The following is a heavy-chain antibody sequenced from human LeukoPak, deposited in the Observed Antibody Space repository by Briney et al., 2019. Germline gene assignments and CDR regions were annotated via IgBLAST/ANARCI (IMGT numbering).Heavy chain of an antibody. CDR3: VKDYDILTGYLDY. V-gene: IGHV3-64D*06. Sequence: GGSLRLSCSASGFTFSSYAMHWVRQAPGKGLEYVSAISSNGGSTYYADSVKGRFSISRDNSKNTLYLQMSSLRAKDTAVYYCVKDYDILTGYLDYWGQGTLVTVSS. D-gene: IGHD3-9*01. CDR1: GFTFSSYA. J-gene: IGHJ4*02. CDR2: ISSNGGST.